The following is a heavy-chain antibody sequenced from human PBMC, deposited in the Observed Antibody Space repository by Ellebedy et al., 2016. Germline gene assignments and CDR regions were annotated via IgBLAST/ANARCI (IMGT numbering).Heavy chain of an antibody. CDR1: GFTFSSYD. CDR2: IGTAGDT. Sequence: GESLKISXAASGFTFSSYDMHWVRQATGKGLEWVSAIGTAGDTYYPGSVKGRFTISRENAKNSLYLQMNSLRAGDTAVYYCARAIVYSSGWPLDYWGQGTLVTVSS. CDR3: ARAIVYSSGWPLDY. J-gene: IGHJ4*02. V-gene: IGHV3-13*04. D-gene: IGHD6-19*01.